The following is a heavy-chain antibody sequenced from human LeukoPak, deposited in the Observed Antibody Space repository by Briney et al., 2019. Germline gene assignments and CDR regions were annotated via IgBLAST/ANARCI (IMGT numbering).Heavy chain of an antibody. J-gene: IGHJ4*02. CDR2: ISYDGSNK. V-gene: IGHV3-30-3*01. Sequence: GGSLRLSCAASGFTFSSYAMHWVRQAPGKGLEWVAVISYDGSNKYYADSVKGRFTISRDNSKNTLYLQMNSLRAEDTAVYYRASGGRVQSPLDYWGQGTLVTVSS. CDR1: GFTFSSYA. CDR3: ASGGRVQSPLDY. D-gene: IGHD1-1*01.